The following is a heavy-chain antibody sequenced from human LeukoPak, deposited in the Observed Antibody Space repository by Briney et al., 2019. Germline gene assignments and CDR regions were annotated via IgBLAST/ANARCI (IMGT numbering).Heavy chain of an antibody. D-gene: IGHD5-12*01. CDR3: ARVDPTDGYSGYYFDY. V-gene: IGHV4-31*03. CDR2: IYYSGST. J-gene: IGHJ4*02. CDR1: GGSISSGGNY. Sequence: SQTLSLTCTVSGGSISSGGNYWSWIRQYSGKGLEWIGYIYYSGSTYYNPSLKSRVTISVDTSKNQFSLKLSSVTAADTVVYYCARVDPTDGYSGYYFDYWGQGTLVTVSS.